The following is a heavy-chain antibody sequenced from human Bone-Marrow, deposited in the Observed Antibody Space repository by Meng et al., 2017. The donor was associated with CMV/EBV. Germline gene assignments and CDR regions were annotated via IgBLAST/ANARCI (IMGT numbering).Heavy chain of an antibody. V-gene: IGHV1-69*05. J-gene: IGHJ4*02. D-gene: IGHD5-12*01. CDR2: IIPIFGTA. CDR3: ARSLYGGSTRGVWYYFDY. CDR1: GGTFSSYA. Sequence: SVKVSCKASGGTFSSYAISWVRQAPGQGLEWMGGIIPIFGTANYAQKFQGRVTITTDESTSTAYMELSSLRSEDTAVYYCARSLYGGSTRGVWYYFDYWGQGTRVTVSS.